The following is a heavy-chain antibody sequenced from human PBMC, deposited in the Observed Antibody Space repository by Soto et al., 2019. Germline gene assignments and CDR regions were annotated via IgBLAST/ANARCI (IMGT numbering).Heavy chain of an antibody. CDR1: GFTFSSYS. Sequence: GGSLRLSCAASGFTFSSYSMNWVRQAPGKGLEWVSSISSSSSYIYYADSVKGRFTISRDNAKNSLYLQMNSLRAEDTAVYYCARYITFGGVIVMHKTEDAFDIWGQGTMVTVSS. D-gene: IGHD3-16*02. V-gene: IGHV3-21*01. CDR3: ARYITFGGVIVMHKTEDAFDI. CDR2: ISSSSSYI. J-gene: IGHJ3*02.